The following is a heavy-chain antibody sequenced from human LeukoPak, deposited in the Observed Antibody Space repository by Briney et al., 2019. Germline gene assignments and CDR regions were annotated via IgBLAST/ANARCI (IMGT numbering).Heavy chain of an antibody. V-gene: IGHV3-30*02. CDR1: GFTFSSYG. Sequence: PGGTLRLSCAASGFTFSSYGMHWVRQAPGKGPEWVAFIRYDGSNKYYADSVKGRFTISRDNSKNTLYLQMNSLRAEDTAVYYCAKKGGSYLPNWFDPWGQGTLVTVSS. D-gene: IGHD1-26*01. CDR2: IRYDGSNK. CDR3: AKKGGSYLPNWFDP. J-gene: IGHJ5*02.